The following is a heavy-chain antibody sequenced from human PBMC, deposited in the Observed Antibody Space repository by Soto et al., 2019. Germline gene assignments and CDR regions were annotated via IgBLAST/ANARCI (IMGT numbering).Heavy chain of an antibody. D-gene: IGHD4-17*01. CDR3: ARAYGDYGYYYYGMDV. Sequence: QLQLQESGSGLVKPSQTLSLTCAVSGGSISSGGYSWSWIRQAPGKGLEWIGYIYHSGSTYYNPSLNSRVTLSVDRSKNQSSLKLSSVTAADTAVYYCARAYGDYGYYYYGMDVWGQGTTVTVSS. J-gene: IGHJ6*02. CDR1: GGSISSGGYS. CDR2: IYHSGST. V-gene: IGHV4-30-2*01.